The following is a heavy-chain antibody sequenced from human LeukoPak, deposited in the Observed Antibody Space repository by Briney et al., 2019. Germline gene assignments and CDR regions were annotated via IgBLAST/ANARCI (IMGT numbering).Heavy chain of an antibody. CDR2: IYHSGST. V-gene: IGHV4-4*02. J-gene: IGHJ4*02. Sequence: SGTLSLTCAVSGGSISSSNWWSWVLQPPGKGLEWIVEIYHSGSTNYNPSLKSRVTISVDKSKNQFSLKLSSVTAADTAVYYCARDDYYGSGSSSNEDYWGQGTLVTVSS. D-gene: IGHD3-10*01. CDR1: GGSISSSNW. CDR3: ARDDYYGSGSSSNEDY.